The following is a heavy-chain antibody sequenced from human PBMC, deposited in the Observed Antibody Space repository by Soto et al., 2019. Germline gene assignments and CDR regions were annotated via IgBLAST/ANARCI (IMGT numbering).Heavy chain of an antibody. J-gene: IGHJ5*01. V-gene: IGHV2-5*02. Sequence: QITLKESGPSLVKPTQTLTLTCTFSGFSLTTSGVGVGWIRQPPGKALEWLALLYWDDDKRYSPSLKIRLTTTKDPSRNPVVLTMTTMDPVATATYLCPHRDGFGEFDSWGQGPLVTVSS. CDR2: LYWDDDK. CDR3: PHRDGFGEFDS. D-gene: IGHD3-10*01. CDR1: GFSLTTSGVG.